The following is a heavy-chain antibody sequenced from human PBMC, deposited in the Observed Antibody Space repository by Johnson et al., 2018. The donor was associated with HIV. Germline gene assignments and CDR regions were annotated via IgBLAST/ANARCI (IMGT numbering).Heavy chain of an antibody. CDR1: GFTFSSYG. CDR3: AKTGAAAGLKDAFDI. V-gene: IGHV3-30*02. D-gene: IGHD6-13*01. Sequence: QVQLMESGGGVVQPGGSLRLSCAASGFTFSSYGMHWVRQAPGKGLEWVAFISYDGSNKYYADSVKGRFTISRDNSNNTRFLQMNSLRAEDTAVYFCAKTGAAAGLKDAFDIWGQGTMVTVSS. CDR2: ISYDGSNK. J-gene: IGHJ3*02.